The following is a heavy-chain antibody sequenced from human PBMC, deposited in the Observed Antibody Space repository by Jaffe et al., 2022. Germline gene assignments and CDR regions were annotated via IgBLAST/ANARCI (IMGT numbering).Heavy chain of an antibody. CDR2: IYYSGST. Sequence: QVQLQESGPGLVKPSETLSLTCTVSGGSISSYYWSWIRQPPGKGLEWIGYIYYSGSTNYNPSLKSRVTISVDTSKNQFSLKLSSVTAADTAVYYCARESPRNDYGGNGYGGDAFDIWGQGTMVTVSS. CDR3: ARESPRNDYGGNGYGGDAFDI. J-gene: IGHJ3*02. D-gene: IGHD4-17*01. CDR1: GGSISSYY. V-gene: IGHV4-59*01.